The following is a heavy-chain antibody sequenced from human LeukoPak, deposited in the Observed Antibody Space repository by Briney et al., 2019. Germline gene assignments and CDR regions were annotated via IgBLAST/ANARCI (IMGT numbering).Heavy chain of an antibody. CDR2: ISWNSGSI. V-gene: IGHV3-9*01. CDR3: AKDRDSSGWYGSDLDY. Sequence: GGSLRLSCAASGFTFSSYEMNWVRQAPGKGLEWVSGISWNSGSIGYADSVKGRFTISRDNAKNSLYLQMNSLRAEDTALYYCAKDRDSSGWYGSDLDYWGQGTLVTVSS. CDR1: GFTFSSYE. D-gene: IGHD6-19*01. J-gene: IGHJ4*02.